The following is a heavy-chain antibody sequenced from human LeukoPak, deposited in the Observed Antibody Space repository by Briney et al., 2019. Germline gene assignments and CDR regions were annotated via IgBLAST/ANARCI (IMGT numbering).Heavy chain of an antibody. CDR3: ARVRRDGYNVYYFDY. D-gene: IGHD5-24*01. V-gene: IGHV4-59*01. Sequence: SETLSLTCTVSGGSISSYYWSWIRQPPGKGLEWMGYIYYSGSTNYNPSLKSRVTISVDTSKNQFSLKLSSVTAADTAVYYCARVRRDGYNVYYFDYWGQGTLVTVSS. J-gene: IGHJ4*02. CDR2: IYYSGST. CDR1: GGSISSYY.